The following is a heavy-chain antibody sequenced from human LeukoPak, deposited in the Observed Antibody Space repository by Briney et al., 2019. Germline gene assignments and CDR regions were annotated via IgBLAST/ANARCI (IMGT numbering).Heavy chain of an antibody. CDR1: GFTFSSYA. D-gene: IGHD4-17*01. V-gene: IGHV3-23*01. CDR2: ISGSGGST. J-gene: IGHJ4*02. CDR3: AKDHTDYGDYVFDY. Sequence: GGSPRLSCAASGFTFSSYAMSWVRQAPGKGLEWVSAISGSGGSTYYADSVKGRFTISRDDSKNTLYLQMNSLRAEDTAVYYCAKDHTDYGDYVFDYWGQGTLVTVSS.